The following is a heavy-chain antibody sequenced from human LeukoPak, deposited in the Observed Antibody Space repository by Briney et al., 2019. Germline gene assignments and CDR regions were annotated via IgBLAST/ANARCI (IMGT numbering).Heavy chain of an antibody. Sequence: SETLSLTCTVSGGSISSYYWSWIRQPPGKGLEWIGYIYYSGSTNYNPSLKSRVTISVDTSKNQFSLKLSSVTAADTAVYYCARPTPWFSKSRGWYDYWGQGTLVTVSS. J-gene: IGHJ4*02. CDR2: IYYSGST. D-gene: IGHD6-19*01. CDR3: ARPTPWFSKSRGWYDY. V-gene: IGHV4-59*01. CDR1: GGSISSYY.